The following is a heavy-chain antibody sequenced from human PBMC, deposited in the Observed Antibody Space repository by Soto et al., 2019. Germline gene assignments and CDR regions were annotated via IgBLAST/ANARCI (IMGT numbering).Heavy chain of an antibody. D-gene: IGHD2-8*01. CDR1: GGSVSSDDYS. V-gene: IGHV4-31*03. CDR3: ARAMANYFDY. CDR2: IRDSGST. J-gene: IGHJ4*02. Sequence: QVQLQESGPGLVKPSQTLSVTCTVSGGSVSSDDYSWSWIRQHPGKGLEWIGYIRDSGSTYYNSSLGGXAXIXXDTSKNQFSLRLRSVTAADTAVYDCARAMANYFDYWGQGTLVTASS.